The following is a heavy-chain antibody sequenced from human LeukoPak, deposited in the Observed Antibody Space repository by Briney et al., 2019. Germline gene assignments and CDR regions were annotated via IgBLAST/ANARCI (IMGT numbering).Heavy chain of an antibody. J-gene: IGHJ5*02. Sequence: PGGSLRLSCAPSGFSFSNYAMSWVRQAPGRGLEWVSSICISSSYIYYADSVNGRFTISRDNAKNPLYLQMNSLRAEDTAVYYCAREPWDDYDYGDYGFDPWGQGTLVTVSS. V-gene: IGHV3-21*01. CDR1: GFSFSNYA. D-gene: IGHD4-17*01. CDR2: ICISSSYI. CDR3: AREPWDDYDYGDYGFDP.